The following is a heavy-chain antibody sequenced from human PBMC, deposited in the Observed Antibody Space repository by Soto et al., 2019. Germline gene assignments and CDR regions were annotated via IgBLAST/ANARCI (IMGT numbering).Heavy chain of an antibody. J-gene: IGHJ6*03. CDR3: ARHRGYCGGGSCYYYYYYMDV. Sequence: PSETLSLTCTVSGGSISSSSYYWGWIRQPPGKGLEWIGSIYYSGSTYYNPSLKSRVTISVDTSKNQFSLKLSSVTAADTAVYYCARHRGYCGGGSCYYYYYYMDVWGKGTTVTVSS. V-gene: IGHV4-39*01. CDR1: GGSISSSSYY. D-gene: IGHD2-15*01. CDR2: IYYSGST.